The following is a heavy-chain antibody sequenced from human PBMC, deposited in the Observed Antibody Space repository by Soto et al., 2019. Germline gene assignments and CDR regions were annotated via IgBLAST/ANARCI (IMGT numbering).Heavy chain of an antibody. CDR1: GGSFSGYY. CDR3: ARAGVRYSNQFTRGYYYYYMDV. V-gene: IGHV4-34*01. CDR2: INHSGST. D-gene: IGHD6-13*01. J-gene: IGHJ6*03. Sequence: PSETLSLTCAVYGGSFSGYYWSWIRQPPGKGLEWIGEINHSGSTNYNPSLKSRVTISVDTSKNQFSLKLSSVTAADTAVYYCARAGVRYSNQFTRGYYYYYMDVWGKGTTVTVSS.